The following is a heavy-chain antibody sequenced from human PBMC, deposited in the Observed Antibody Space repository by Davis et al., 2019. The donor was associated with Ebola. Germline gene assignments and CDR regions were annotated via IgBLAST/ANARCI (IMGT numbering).Heavy chain of an antibody. CDR2: IYTGGAT. V-gene: IGHV3-66*02. CDR3: TRDVLGSGSSEVAFDI. D-gene: IGHD6-6*01. J-gene: IGHJ3*02. CDR1: GFTVGNNY. Sequence: GGSLRLSCAASGFTVGNNYMDWVRQAPGKGLEWVSSIYTGGATYYGDSVKGRFTISRDNSENTVYLRVNSLTPEDTAVYYCTRDVLGSGSSEVAFDIWGQGTRVTVSS.